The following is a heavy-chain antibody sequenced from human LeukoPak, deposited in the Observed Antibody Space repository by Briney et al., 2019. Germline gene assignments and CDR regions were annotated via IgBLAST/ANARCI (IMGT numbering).Heavy chain of an antibody. V-gene: IGHV1-18*01. CDR3: ARDKAAGYRDAFDI. Sequence: ASVKVSCKASGYTFTSYGISWVRQAPGQGLEWMGWISAYNGNTNYAQKLQGRVTMATDTSTSTAYMELRSLRSDDTAVYYCARDKAAGYRDAFDIWGQGTMVTVSS. J-gene: IGHJ3*02. CDR2: ISAYNGNT. CDR1: GYTFTSYG. D-gene: IGHD6-13*01.